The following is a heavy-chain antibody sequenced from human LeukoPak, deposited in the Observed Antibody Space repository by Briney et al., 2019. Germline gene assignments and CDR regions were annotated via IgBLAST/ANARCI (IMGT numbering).Heavy chain of an antibody. V-gene: IGHV4-39*01. D-gene: IGHD6-13*01. Sequence: KPSETLSLTCTVSGGTVSSSSYYWGWIRQPPGKGLEWIGTIFYSGSTYYNPSLKSRVTISVDTSKNQFSLKLTSVTAADTAVYYCARLGSSSWYSPFDYWGQGTLVSVSS. CDR2: IFYSGST. CDR3: ARLGSSSWYSPFDY. CDR1: GGTVSSSSYY. J-gene: IGHJ4*02.